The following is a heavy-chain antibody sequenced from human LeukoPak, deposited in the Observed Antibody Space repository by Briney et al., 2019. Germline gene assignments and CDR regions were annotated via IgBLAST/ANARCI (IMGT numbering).Heavy chain of an antibody. V-gene: IGHV4-30-4*01. J-gene: IGHJ3*02. CDR1: GASISSGDYY. CDR2: IFYSGST. CDR3: ARSSWDNGSGTGAFDI. Sequence: SQTLSLTCTVSGASISSGDYYWSWVRQPPGKGLDWIGCIFYSGSTYYNPSLKSRVTLSVDTSKNQFSLKVNTVTAADTALYYCARSSWDNGSGTGAFDIWGQGTMVTVSS. D-gene: IGHD1-26*01.